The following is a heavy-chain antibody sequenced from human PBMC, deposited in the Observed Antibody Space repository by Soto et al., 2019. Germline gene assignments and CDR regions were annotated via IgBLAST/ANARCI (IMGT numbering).Heavy chain of an antibody. D-gene: IGHD2-21*01. J-gene: IGHJ4*02. CDR2: ISSDSATI. CDR3: VRVGIVARPY. CDR1: GLTFSKFE. V-gene: IGHV3-48*03. Sequence: PGGSLRLSCEVSGLTFSKFEMTWVRQAPGQGLEWVSSISSDSATIYYADSVKGRFTISRDNDKNLLYLQMNSLKGEDTATYYCVRVGIVARPYWGQGTPVTVSS.